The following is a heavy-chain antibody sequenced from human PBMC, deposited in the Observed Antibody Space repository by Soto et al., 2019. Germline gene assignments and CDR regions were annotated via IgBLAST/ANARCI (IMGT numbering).Heavy chain of an antibody. V-gene: IGHV4-39*01. D-gene: IGHD6-19*01. J-gene: IGHJ6*02. CDR1: GGSISSSSYY. Sequence: PSETLSLTCTVSGGSISSSSYYWGWIRQPPGKGLEWIGSIYYSGSTYYNPSLKSRVTISVDTSKNQFSLKLSSVTAADTAVYYCSNNPDSSGWYGGSYYYGMDVWGQGTTVTVSS. CDR2: IYYSGST. CDR3: SNNPDSSGWYGGSYYYGMDV.